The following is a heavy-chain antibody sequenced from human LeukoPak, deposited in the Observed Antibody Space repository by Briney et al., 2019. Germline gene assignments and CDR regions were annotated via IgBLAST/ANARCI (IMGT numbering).Heavy chain of an antibody. J-gene: IGHJ4*02. CDR1: GFTFSSYS. D-gene: IGHD6-19*01. V-gene: IGHV3-21*01. CDR3: AGSSGWYFGY. CDR2: ISSSSSYI. Sequence: GGSLRLSCAASGFTFSSYSMNWVRQAPGKGLEWVSSISSSSSYIYYADSVKGRFTISRDNSKNTLYLQMNSLRAEDTAVYYCAGSSGWYFGYWGQGTLVTVSS.